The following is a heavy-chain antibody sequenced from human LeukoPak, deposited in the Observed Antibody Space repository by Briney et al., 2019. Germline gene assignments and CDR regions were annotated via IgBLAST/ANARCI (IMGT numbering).Heavy chain of an antibody. CDR1: GFTFSSYW. D-gene: IGHD6-19*01. CDR3: ARAPYSSGWYFDY. J-gene: IGHJ4*02. V-gene: IGHV3-7*05. Sequence: GGSLRLSCAASGFTFSSYWMSWVRQAPGKGLEWVANIKQDGSEKYYVDSVKGRFIISRDNAKNSLYLQMNSLRAEDTAVYYCARAPYSSGWYFDYWGQGTLVTVSS. CDR2: IKQDGSEK.